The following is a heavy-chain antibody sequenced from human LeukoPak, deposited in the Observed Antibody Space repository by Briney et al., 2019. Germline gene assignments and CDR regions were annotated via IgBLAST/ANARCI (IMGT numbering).Heavy chain of an antibody. CDR1: GGSISSGGYS. CDR2: IYHSGST. J-gene: IGHJ4*02. Sequence: SETLSLTCAVSGGSISSGGYSWSWIRQPPGKGLEWIGYIYHSGSTYYNPSLKSRVTISVDRSKNQFSLKLSSVTAADTAVYYCARGGVCPQCDYFDYWGQGTPVTVSS. D-gene: IGHD3-10*01. CDR3: ARGGVCPQCDYFDY. V-gene: IGHV4-30-2*01.